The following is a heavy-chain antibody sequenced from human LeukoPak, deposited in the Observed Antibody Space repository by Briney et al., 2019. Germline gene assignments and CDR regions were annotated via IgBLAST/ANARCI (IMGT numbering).Heavy chain of an antibody. J-gene: IGHJ3*02. CDR3: ASSLTPTRYCSSTSCYDAFDI. V-gene: IGHV1-69*05. D-gene: IGHD2-2*01. CDR1: GGTFSSYA. CDR2: IIPIFGTA. Sequence: ASVKVSCKASGGTFSSYAISWVRQAPGQGLEWMGGIIPIFGTANYAQKFQGRVTITTDESTSTAYMELSSLRSEDTAVYYCASSLTPTRYCSSTSCYDAFDIWGQGTMVTVSS.